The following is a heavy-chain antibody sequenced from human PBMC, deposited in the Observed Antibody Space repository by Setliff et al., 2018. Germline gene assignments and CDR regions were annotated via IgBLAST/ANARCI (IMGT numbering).Heavy chain of an antibody. Sequence: GESLKISCKGSGYSFTSYWIGWVRRMPGKGLEWMGIIYPGDSDTRYSPSFQGQVTISADKSISTAYLQWSSLKASDAAMYYCARLATDYGDYESLNYFDYWGQGTLVTVSS. D-gene: IGHD4-17*01. CDR1: GYSFTSYW. CDR3: ARLATDYGDYESLNYFDY. J-gene: IGHJ4*02. V-gene: IGHV5-51*01. CDR2: IYPGDSDT.